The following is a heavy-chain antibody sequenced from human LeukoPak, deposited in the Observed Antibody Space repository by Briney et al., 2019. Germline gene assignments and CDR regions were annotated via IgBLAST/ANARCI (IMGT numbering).Heavy chain of an antibody. Sequence: ASVKVSCTASGYTFTSCDINWVRQATGQGLEWMGWMNPNSGNTGYAQKFQGRVTMTRNTSKSTAYMELSSLRSEDTAVYYCAGVASNYYYYMDVWGKGTTVTVSS. CDR2: MNPNSGNT. D-gene: IGHD5-12*01. CDR1: GYTFTSCD. CDR3: AGVASNYYYYMDV. V-gene: IGHV1-8*01. J-gene: IGHJ6*03.